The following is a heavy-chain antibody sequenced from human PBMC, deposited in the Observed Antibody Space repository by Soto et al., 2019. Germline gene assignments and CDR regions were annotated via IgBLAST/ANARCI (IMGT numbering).Heavy chain of an antibody. V-gene: IGHV3-21*01. CDR2: ISSSSSYI. Sequence: GGSLRLSCAASGFTFSSYSMNWVRQAPGKGLEWVSSISSSSSYIYYADSVKGRFTISRDNAKNSLYLQMNSLRAEDTAVYYGARDGPSYYDSPHDAFDIWGQGTMVTVSS. CDR3: ARDGPSYYDSPHDAFDI. J-gene: IGHJ3*02. D-gene: IGHD3-22*01. CDR1: GFTFSSYS.